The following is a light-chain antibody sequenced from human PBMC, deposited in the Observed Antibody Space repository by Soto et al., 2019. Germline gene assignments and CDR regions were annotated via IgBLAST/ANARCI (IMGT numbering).Light chain of an antibody. J-gene: IGKJ1*01. CDR1: QSVPKNY. V-gene: IGKV3-20*01. CDR3: QQCARSPLT. Sequence: EIVLTQSPGTLSLSPGERATLSCRASQSVPKNYLAWYQQKPGQAPRLLIDDASTRVTGIPDRFSGSWSGTDFTLTISRREPEDSAVYYCQQCARSPLTFGQGTKVEMK. CDR2: DAS.